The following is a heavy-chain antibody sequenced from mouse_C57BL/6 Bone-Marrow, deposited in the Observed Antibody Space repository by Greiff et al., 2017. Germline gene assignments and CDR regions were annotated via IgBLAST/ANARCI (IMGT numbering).Heavy chain of an antibody. CDR2: ISSGSSTI. CDR1: GFTFSDYG. V-gene: IGHV5-17*01. CDR3: ARSGLRRKAWFAY. J-gene: IGHJ3*01. Sequence: VQLKESGGGLVKPGGSLKLSCAASGFTFSDYGMHWVRQAPEKGLEWVAYISSGSSTIYYADTVKGRFTISRDNAKNTLFLQMTSLRSEDTAMYYCARSGLRRKAWFAYWGQGTLVTVSA. D-gene: IGHD2-2*01.